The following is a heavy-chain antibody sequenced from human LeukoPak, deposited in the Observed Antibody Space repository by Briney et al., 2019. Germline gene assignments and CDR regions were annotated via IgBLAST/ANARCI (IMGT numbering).Heavy chain of an antibody. CDR3: ARVGIQLWYDY. D-gene: IGHD5-18*01. CDR1: GYTFTSYG. Sequence: ASVKVSCKASGYTFTSYGISWVRQAPGQGLEWMGIINPSGGNTSYAQKFQGRVTMTRDTSTSTVYMELSSLRSEDTAVYYCARVGIQLWYDYWGQGTLVTVSS. V-gene: IGHV1-46*01. CDR2: INPSGGNT. J-gene: IGHJ4*02.